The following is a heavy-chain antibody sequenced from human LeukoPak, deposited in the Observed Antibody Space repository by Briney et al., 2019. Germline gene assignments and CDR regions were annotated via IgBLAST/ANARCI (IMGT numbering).Heavy chain of an antibody. D-gene: IGHD3-16*01. CDR1: GASISISSRADYFF. V-gene: IGHV4-39*01. Sequence: NPSETLSLTCTVSGASISISSRADYFFWGWIRQAPGKGLEWIGSIDYSGHTYYNPSLKTRATISVDTPKNQFSLSLRSVTAADTAVYYCARPLYNSWVRFDPWGQGTLITVS. CDR2: IDYSGHT. J-gene: IGHJ5*02. CDR3: ARPLYNSWVRFDP.